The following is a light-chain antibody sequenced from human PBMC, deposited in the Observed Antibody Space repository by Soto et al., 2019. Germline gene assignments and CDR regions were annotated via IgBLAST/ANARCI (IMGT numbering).Light chain of an antibody. Sequence: EIVMTQSPGTLSLSPGARAPLSCRASQSVSSYLAWYQQKPGQAPRLLIHGASNRATGIPDRFSGSGSGTDLTITIGRLEPEDCAVYDGQQYGSSPLTFGGGTKGDIK. V-gene: IGKV3-20*01. CDR3: QQYGSSPLT. J-gene: IGKJ4*01. CDR1: QSVSSY. CDR2: GAS.